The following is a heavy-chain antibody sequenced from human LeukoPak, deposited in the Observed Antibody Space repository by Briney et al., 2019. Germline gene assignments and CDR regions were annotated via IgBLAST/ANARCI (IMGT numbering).Heavy chain of an antibody. J-gene: IGHJ4*02. V-gene: IGHV3-7*05. D-gene: IGHD3-3*01. CDR3: ARSYDTNFDY. CDR2: IKQDGSAI. CDR1: GFSFSNYW. Sequence: GGSLRLSCAASGFSFSNYWMSWVRQAPGKGLEWVANIKQDGSAISYVDSVKGRFTTSRDNAKNSLYLQMNSLRAEDTAVYYCARSYDTNFDYWGQGTLVTVSS.